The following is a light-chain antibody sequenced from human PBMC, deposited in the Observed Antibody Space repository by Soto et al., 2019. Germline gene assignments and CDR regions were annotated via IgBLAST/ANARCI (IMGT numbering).Light chain of an antibody. CDR1: TGAVTSDHY. CDR3: LLSKSGSRV. Sequence: QAVVTQEPSVTVSPGGTVTLXCGSSTGAVTSDHYPYWFQQKPGQAPRTLIYDTSTKYSWTPARFSGSLLGGKAALTLSGAQPEDEAEYFCLLSKSGSRVFGGGTKLTVL. J-gene: IGLJ3*02. CDR2: DTS. V-gene: IGLV7-46*01.